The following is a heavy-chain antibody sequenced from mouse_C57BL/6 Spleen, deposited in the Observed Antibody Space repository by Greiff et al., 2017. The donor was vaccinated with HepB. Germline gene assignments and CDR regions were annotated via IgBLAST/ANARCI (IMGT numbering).Heavy chain of an antibody. Sequence: QVQLQQPGAELVKPGASVKMSCKASGYTFTSYWITWVKQRPGQGLEWIGDIYPGSGSTNYNEKFKSKATLTVDTSSSTAYMQLSSLTSEDSAVYYCARYGSSLAWFAYSGQGTLVTVSA. CDR3: ARYGSSLAWFAY. CDR2: IYPGSGST. D-gene: IGHD1-1*01. J-gene: IGHJ3*01. V-gene: IGHV1-55*01. CDR1: GYTFTSYW.